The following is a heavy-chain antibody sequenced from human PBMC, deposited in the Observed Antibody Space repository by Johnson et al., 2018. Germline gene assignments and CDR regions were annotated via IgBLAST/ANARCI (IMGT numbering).Heavy chain of an antibody. CDR1: GFTFSSYG. CDR3: AARAFDI. V-gene: IGHV3-30*03. CDR2: ISYDGINK. Sequence: QVQLVQSGGGVVQPGRSXRLSCAASGFTFSSYGMHWVRQAPGKGLEWVAVISYDGINKYYADSVKGRFTISRDNSKNTLYLQMNSLRAEDTAVYYSAARAFDIWGQGTMVTVSS. J-gene: IGHJ3*02.